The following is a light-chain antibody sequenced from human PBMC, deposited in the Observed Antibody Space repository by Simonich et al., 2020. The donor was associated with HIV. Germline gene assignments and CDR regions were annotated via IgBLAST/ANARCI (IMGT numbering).Light chain of an antibody. V-gene: IGKV4-1*01. CDR2: WAS. Sequence: DIVMTQSPDSLAVSLGERATINCKSSQSVLYGSHNKHYLAWYQQKPGQPPKLLIYWASTRESGVPDRFSGSGSGTDFTLTITSLQAEDVAVYYCQQYYSTPFTFGPGTKVDIK. CDR1: QSVLYGSHNKHY. J-gene: IGKJ3*01. CDR3: QQYYSTPFT.